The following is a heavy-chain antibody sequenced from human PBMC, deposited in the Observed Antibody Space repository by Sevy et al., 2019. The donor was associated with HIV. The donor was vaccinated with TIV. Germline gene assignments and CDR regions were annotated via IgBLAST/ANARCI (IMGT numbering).Heavy chain of an antibody. CDR1: EFIFSRHA. V-gene: IGHV3-23*01. CDR3: ARDGRGISAFDI. CDR2: ISGNGENT. Sequence: GGSLRLSCAASEFIFSRHAVSWVRQAPGKGLEWVSAISGNGENTHYADSVRGRFTISRDNFKNTLYLQMNSLRAEDTALYYCARDGRGISAFDIWGPGTMVTVSS. D-gene: IGHD3-3*02. J-gene: IGHJ3*02.